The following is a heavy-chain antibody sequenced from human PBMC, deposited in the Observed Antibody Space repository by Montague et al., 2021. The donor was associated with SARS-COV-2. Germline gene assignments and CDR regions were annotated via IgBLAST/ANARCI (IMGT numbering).Heavy chain of an antibody. CDR3: ESFFRVGTSSAFDH. CDR1: GDSIMSYH. V-gene: IGHV4-59*08. D-gene: IGHD3-10*01. CDR2: VRDSETT. J-gene: IGHJ5*02. Sequence: SETLSLTCGVSGDSIMSYHWSWVRMRPGRGLEWIGDVRDSETTNYNHSLNNRITISIDTSKAKFSLILTSVNAADTAVDFCESFFRVGTSSAFDHWGQGILVTVSS.